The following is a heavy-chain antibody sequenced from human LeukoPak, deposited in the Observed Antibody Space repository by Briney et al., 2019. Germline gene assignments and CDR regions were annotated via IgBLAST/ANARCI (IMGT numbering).Heavy chain of an antibody. D-gene: IGHD3-3*01. CDR2: ISSSGSTI. CDR3: ARDLRYYDFWSGYYRSRDAFDI. V-gene: IGHV3-11*04. CDR1: GFTFSDYY. J-gene: IGHJ3*02. Sequence: KPGGSLRLSCAASGFTFSDYYMSWIRQAPGKGLEWVSYISSSGSTIYYADSAKGRFTISRDNAKNSLYLQMNSLRAEDTAVYYCARDLRYYDFWSGYYRSRDAFDIWGQGTMVTVSS.